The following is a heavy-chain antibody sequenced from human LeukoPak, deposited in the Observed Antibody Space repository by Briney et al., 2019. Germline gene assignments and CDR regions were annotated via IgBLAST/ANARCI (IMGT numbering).Heavy chain of an antibody. CDR2: IYYSGST. Sequence: SQTLSLTCTVSGASISSEGYYWSWIRQHPGKGLEWIGYIYYSGSTYYNPSLKGRVTMSVDTSNSQFSLKLRSVTAADTAVYYCARGKYYDSSTEYYFDYWGQGTLVTVSS. CDR3: ARGKYYDSSTEYYFDY. CDR1: GASISSEGYY. D-gene: IGHD3-16*01. J-gene: IGHJ4*02. V-gene: IGHV4-31*03.